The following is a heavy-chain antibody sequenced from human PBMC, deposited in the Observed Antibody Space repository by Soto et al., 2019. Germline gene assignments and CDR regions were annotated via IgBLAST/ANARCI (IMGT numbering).Heavy chain of an antibody. CDR1: EGTFNTYT. V-gene: IGHV1-69*02. CDR2: IIPSFNMV. D-gene: IGHD2-2*01. J-gene: IGHJ6*02. Sequence: QVQLVQSGAEVKKPGSSVKVSCEASEGTFNTYTVNWVRQAPGQGLEWMARIIPSFNMVHYAQRFQGRVTLTADKSTTTAYMELSSLRSDDTAVYYCAGQPGFSCNYYVYAMDVWGQGTTVTVSS. CDR3: AGQPGFSCNYYVYAMDV.